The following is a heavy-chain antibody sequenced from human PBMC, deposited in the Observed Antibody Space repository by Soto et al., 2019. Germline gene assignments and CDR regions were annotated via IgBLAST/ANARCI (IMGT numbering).Heavy chain of an antibody. V-gene: IGHV3-23*01. CDR3: AKEGGLSGGYYISSSYYFDY. D-gene: IGHD1-26*01. CDR1: GFSFGSYP. Sequence: GGSLRLSCTASGFSFGSYPMTWFRQAPGKGLEWVSTISGSGGSTYYADSVKGHFTISRDNSKNTLYLQMNSLRAEDTSVYYCAKEGGLSGGYYISSSYYFDYWGQGTLVTVSS. J-gene: IGHJ4*02. CDR2: ISGSGGST.